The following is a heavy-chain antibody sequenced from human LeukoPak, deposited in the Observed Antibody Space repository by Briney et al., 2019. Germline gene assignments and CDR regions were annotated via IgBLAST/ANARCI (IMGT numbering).Heavy chain of an antibody. CDR3: ARDPSAVRANTYA. CDR1: GFTFSSYA. J-gene: IGHJ5*02. V-gene: IGHV3-23*01. D-gene: IGHD2-2*01. Sequence: GGSLRLSCAASGFTFSSYAMTWVRQAPGKGLEWVSGISGSGGNTYYPDSVRGRFTISRDNSKNTLSLQMNSLRAEDTAVYYCARDPSAVRANTYAWGQGTLVTVSS. CDR2: ISGSGGNT.